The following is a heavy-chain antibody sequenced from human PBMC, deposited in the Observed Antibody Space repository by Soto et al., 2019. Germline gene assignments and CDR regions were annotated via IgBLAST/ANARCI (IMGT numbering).Heavy chain of an antibody. CDR2: ISGSGDST. CDR1: GFTFSSYA. J-gene: IGHJ4*02. Sequence: EVQLLESGGALVQPGGSLRLSCAASGFTFSSYAMSWVRQAPGKGLEWVSAISGSGDSTYYADSVKGRFTISRDNSKNTLYLQMNSLRAEDTAVYYCAKLEAYGDYGYSIEYWGQGILVTVSS. D-gene: IGHD4-17*01. CDR3: AKLEAYGDYGYSIEY. V-gene: IGHV3-23*01.